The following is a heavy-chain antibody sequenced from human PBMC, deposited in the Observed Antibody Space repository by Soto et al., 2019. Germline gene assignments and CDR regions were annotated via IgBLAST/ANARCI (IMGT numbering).Heavy chain of an antibody. CDR2: IWYDGSNK. D-gene: IGHD4-17*01. CDR3: ARSSGDYAVEYMDV. CDR1: GFTFSSYG. J-gene: IGHJ6*03. V-gene: IGHV3-33*01. Sequence: QVQLVESGGGVVQPGRSLRLSCAASGFTFSSYGMHWVRQAPGKGLEWVAVIWYDGSNKYYADSVKGRFTISRDNSKNTLYLQMNSLRAEDTAVYYCARSSGDYAVEYMDVWGKGTTVTVSS.